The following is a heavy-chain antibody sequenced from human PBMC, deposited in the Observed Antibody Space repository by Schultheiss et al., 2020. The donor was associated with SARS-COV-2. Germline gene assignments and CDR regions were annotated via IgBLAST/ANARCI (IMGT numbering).Heavy chain of an antibody. V-gene: IGHV3-30*03. CDR2: ISHDGSNE. CDR1: GFTFSSYG. J-gene: IGHJ4*02. Sequence: GGSLRLSCAASGFTFSSYGMHWVRQAPGKGLEWVAVISHDGSNEYYADSVKGRFTISRDNSKNTLYLQMNSLRAEDTAVYYCARDHYFDYWGQGTLVTVSS. CDR3: ARDHYFDY.